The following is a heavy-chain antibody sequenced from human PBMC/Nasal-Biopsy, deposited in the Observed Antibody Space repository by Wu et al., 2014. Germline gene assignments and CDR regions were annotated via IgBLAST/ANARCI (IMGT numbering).Heavy chain of an antibody. CDR3: AKDFGADHDGQPIAFDY. V-gene: IGHV3-21*04. Sequence: LRLSCAASGFTFSRYSMNWVRQAPGKGLEWVSFIYSSNDYTYYADSVRGRFTISRDNAKNSLYLQMNSLRAEDTAVYYCAKDFGADHDGQPIAFDYWGQGTLVTVSS. D-gene: IGHD1-14*01. CDR1: GFTFSRYS. J-gene: IGHJ4*02. CDR2: IYSSNDYT.